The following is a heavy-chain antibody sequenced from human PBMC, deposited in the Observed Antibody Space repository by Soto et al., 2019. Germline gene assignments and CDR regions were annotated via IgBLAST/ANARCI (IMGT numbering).Heavy chain of an antibody. V-gene: IGHV3-23*01. CDR1: GFTYSSHG. Sequence: EAQLSESGGELIQPGGSLRLSCAASGFTYSSHGMSWVRQARGKGLEWIAGLSRGGGSTYYADSVKGRFTISRDNSKNTLDLIVNNLRVEDTALYYCARDGQYRTDGFDVWGQGTMVTVSS. D-gene: IGHD5-12*01. J-gene: IGHJ3*01. CDR2: LSRGGGST. CDR3: ARDGQYRTDGFDV.